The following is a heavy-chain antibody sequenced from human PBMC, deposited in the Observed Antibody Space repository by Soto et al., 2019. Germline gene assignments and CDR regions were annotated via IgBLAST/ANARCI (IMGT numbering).Heavy chain of an antibody. CDR2: IIPIFGTA. J-gene: IGHJ6*02. CDR1: GGTFSSYA. Sequence: QVQLVQSGAEVKKPGSSVKVSCKASGGTFSSYAISWVRQAPGQGLEWMGGIIPIFGTANYAQKFQGRVTITADESTSTAYMELSSLRSEDTAVYYCANLKLDPKQVGYYYYGMDVWGQGTTVTVSS. V-gene: IGHV1-69*01. D-gene: IGHD1-1*01. CDR3: ANLKLDPKQVGYYYYGMDV.